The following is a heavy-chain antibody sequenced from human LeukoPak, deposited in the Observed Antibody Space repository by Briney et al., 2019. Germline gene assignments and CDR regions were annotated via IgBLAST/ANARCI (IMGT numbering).Heavy chain of an antibody. CDR3: ARGQQWLKDAFDI. D-gene: IGHD6-19*01. Sequence: PGGCLRLSCAASGFTFSSYSMKWVRQAPRKGLEWVSSISSSSSYIYYADSVKGRFTISRDNAKNSLYLQMNSLRAEDTAVYYCARGQQWLKDAFDIWGQGTMVTVSS. CDR1: GFTFSSYS. CDR2: ISSSSSYI. V-gene: IGHV3-21*01. J-gene: IGHJ3*02.